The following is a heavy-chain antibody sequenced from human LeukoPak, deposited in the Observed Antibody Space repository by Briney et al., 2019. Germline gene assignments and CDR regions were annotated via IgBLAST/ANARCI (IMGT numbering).Heavy chain of an antibody. CDR1: GYTFTSYG. V-gene: IGHV1-18*01. D-gene: IGHD6-13*01. J-gene: IGHJ5*02. Sequence: GASVKVSCKASGYTFTSYGISWVRQAPGQGLEWMGWISAYNGNTNYAQKLQGRVTMTTDTSTSTAYMELSSLRSEDTAVYYCARGKYSSSWYWFDPWGQGTLVIVSS. CDR2: ISAYNGNT. CDR3: ARGKYSSSWYWFDP.